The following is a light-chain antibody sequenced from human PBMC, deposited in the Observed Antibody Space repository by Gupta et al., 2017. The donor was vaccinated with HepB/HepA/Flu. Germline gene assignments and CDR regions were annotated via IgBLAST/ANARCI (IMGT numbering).Light chain of an antibody. Sequence: QSALTQPASVSGSPGQSITISCTGTSSDVGGYNYVSWYQQHPGKAPKLMIDDVSKRPSGVSNRFSGSKSGNTATLTISGLQAEDEADYYCRSYKSSSNLVVFGGGTKLTVL. CDR2: DVS. CDR3: RSYKSSSNLVV. J-gene: IGLJ2*01. CDR1: SSDVGGYNY. V-gene: IGLV2-14*01.